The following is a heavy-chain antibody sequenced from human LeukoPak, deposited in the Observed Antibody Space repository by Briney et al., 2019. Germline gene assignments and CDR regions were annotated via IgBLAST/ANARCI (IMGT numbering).Heavy chain of an antibody. CDR1: GFTFSSYW. J-gene: IGHJ4*02. CDR2: IYIDGSST. V-gene: IGHV3-74*01. Sequence: GGSLRLSCAPSGFTFSSYWMHWVRQAPGKGLVWVSRIYIDGSSTSYADSVKGRFTISRDNAKNTLYLQMNSLRDEDTAVYYCARGLDGSFDYWGLGTLVTVSS. CDR3: ARGLDGSFDY. D-gene: IGHD1-14*01.